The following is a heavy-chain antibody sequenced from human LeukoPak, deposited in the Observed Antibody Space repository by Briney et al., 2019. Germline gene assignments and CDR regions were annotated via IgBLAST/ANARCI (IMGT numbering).Heavy chain of an antibody. V-gene: IGHV6-1*01. Sequence: SQTLSLTCVISGDSLSSNSAAWNWIRQSPSRVLEWLGRTYYRSKWHNDYTLSVKSRITINPDTSKNQFSLQLNSVTPEDMAVYYCARSAGHFDYWGQGTLVTVSS. CDR1: GDSLSSNSAA. J-gene: IGHJ4*02. CDR2: TYYRSKWHN. CDR3: ARSAGHFDY.